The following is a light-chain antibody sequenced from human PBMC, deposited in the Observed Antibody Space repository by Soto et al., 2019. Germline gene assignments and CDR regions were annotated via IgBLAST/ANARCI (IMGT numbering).Light chain of an antibody. J-gene: IGKJ5*01. V-gene: IGKV3-20*01. Sequence: EIVMTQSPATLSVSPGERVTLSCRASQSLTRNLAWYQQKPGQAPRLLVYDASSRATGIPDRFSGRGSGTDFTLTISRLEPEDFAVYYCQQYTISPPITFGQGTRLEIK. CDR2: DAS. CDR3: QQYTISPPIT. CDR1: QSLTRN.